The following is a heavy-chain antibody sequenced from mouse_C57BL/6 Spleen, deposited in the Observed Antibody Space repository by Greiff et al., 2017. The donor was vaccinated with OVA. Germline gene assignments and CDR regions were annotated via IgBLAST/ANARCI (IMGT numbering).Heavy chain of an antibody. Sequence: QVQLQQSGTELVKPGASVKLSCKASGYTFTSYWMHWVKQRPGQGLEWIGNINPSNGGTNYNEKFKSKATLTVDKSSSTAYLQLSRLTSEDSAVYYCARGGGYDYDGPWAMDYWGQGTSVTVSS. V-gene: IGHV1-53*01. CDR3: ARGGGYDYDGPWAMDY. J-gene: IGHJ4*01. D-gene: IGHD2-4*01. CDR2: INPSNGGT. CDR1: GYTFTSYW.